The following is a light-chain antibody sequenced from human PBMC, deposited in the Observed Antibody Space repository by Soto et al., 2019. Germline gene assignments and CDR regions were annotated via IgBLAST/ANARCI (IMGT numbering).Light chain of an antibody. CDR2: GAF. CDR3: QQYNDWPRT. V-gene: IGKV3-15*01. CDR1: QSVSSN. Sequence: EIVLTQSPGTLSLSPGERATLSCRGSQSVSSNLAWYQQKPGQAPSLLIYGAFTRATGIPARFSGTGSGTEFTLTISSLQSEDFALYYCQQYNDWPRTFGQGTKVDIK. J-gene: IGKJ1*01.